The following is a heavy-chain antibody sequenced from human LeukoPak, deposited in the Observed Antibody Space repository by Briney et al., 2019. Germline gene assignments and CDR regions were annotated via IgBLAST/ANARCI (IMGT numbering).Heavy chain of an antibody. CDR3: ARGGGSYDYVWGSYRYRGRWFDP. Sequence: SETLSLTCTVSGGSISGYYWNWIRQPAGKGLEWIGRIYTTGSSNYSPSLKRRVTMSVDTSKNQFSLRLSSMTAADTAVYYCARGGGSYDYVWGSYRYRGRWFDPWGQGTLVTVSS. CDR1: GGSISGYY. V-gene: IGHV4-4*07. D-gene: IGHD3-16*02. CDR2: IYTTGSS. J-gene: IGHJ5*02.